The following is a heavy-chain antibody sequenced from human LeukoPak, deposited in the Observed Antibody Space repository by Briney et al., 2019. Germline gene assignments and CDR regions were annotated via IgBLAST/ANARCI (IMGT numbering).Heavy chain of an antibody. J-gene: IGHJ3*02. CDR2: ISGSGGST. D-gene: IGHD6-19*01. CDR1: GFTFSSYA. V-gene: IGHV3-23*01. CDR3: AREVAVAGLDAFDI. Sequence: GGSLRLSCAASGFTFSSYAMSWVRQAPWKGLEWVSAISGSGGSTYYADSVKGRFTISRDNAKNSLYLQMNSLRAEDTAVYYCAREVAVAGLDAFDIWGQGTMVTVSS.